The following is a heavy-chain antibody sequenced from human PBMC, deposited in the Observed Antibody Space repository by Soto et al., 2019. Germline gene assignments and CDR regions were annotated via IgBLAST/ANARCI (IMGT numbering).Heavy chain of an antibody. CDR1: GGSISSYY. J-gene: IGHJ4*02. Sequence: PSETLSLTCTVSGGSISSYYWSWIRQPPGKGLEWIGYIYYSGSTNYNPSLKSRVTISVDTSKNQFSLKLSSVTAADTAVYYCARDGSGSYPYYFDYWGQGTLVTVSS. V-gene: IGHV4-59*01. D-gene: IGHD1-26*01. CDR2: IYYSGST. CDR3: ARDGSGSYPYYFDY.